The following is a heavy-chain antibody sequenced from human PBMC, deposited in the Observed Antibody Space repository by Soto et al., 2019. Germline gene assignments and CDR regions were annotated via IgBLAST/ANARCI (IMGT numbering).Heavy chain of an antibody. CDR2: ISYDGNTQ. V-gene: IGHV3-30-3*01. J-gene: IGHJ4*02. CDR1: GFTLSSYS. Sequence: GGSLRLSCAASGFTLSSYSIHWVRQAPGRGLNWVAVISYDGNTQFYVDSVKGRFIVSRDNSRNTLYLQLNNLQAEDTAFYFCAKVSRPSRISTPDFDYWGQGTLVTISS. CDR3: AKVSRPSRISTPDFDY.